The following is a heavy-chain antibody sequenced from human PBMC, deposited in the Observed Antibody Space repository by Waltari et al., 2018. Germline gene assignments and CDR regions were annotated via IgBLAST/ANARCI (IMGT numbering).Heavy chain of an antibody. CDR3: ARVGSRRAVAGYFDY. CDR2: MNPNRGNT. Sequence: QVQLVQSGAEVKKHGASVKVSCKASGYTFTSYDINWVPQATGQGLEWMGWMNPNRGNTGYAQKFQGRVTITRNTSISTAYMELSSLRSEDTAVYYCARVGSRRAVAGYFDYWGQGTLVTVSS. CDR1: GYTFTSYD. J-gene: IGHJ4*02. D-gene: IGHD6-19*01. V-gene: IGHV1-8*03.